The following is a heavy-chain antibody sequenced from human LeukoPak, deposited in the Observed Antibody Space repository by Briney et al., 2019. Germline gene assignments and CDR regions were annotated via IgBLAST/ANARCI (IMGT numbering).Heavy chain of an antibody. D-gene: IGHD5-12*01. CDR1: GFTVSSNY. Sequence: GGSLRLSCAASGFTVSSNYMSWVRQAPGKGLEWVSVIYSGGSTYYADSVQGRFTISRHNSKNTLYLQMNSLRAEDTAVYYWARGGAITQLYGIGVWGQGTTVTVSS. CDR2: IYSGGST. J-gene: IGHJ6*02. CDR3: ARGGAITQLYGIGV. V-gene: IGHV3-53*04.